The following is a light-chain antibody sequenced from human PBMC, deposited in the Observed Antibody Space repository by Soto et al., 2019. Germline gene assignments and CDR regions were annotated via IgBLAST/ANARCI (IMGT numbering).Light chain of an antibody. CDR3: QQYHTSPVT. Sequence: LFVLSLKKATLSFRGSQSSSEFLAWYQQKPGQAPRLLIYGASTRATGVPDRFSGSGSGTDFTLTISRLEPEDFALYYCQQYHTSPVTFGQGTKVDI. J-gene: IGKJ1*01. CDR1: QSSSEF. V-gene: IGKV3-20*01. CDR2: GAS.